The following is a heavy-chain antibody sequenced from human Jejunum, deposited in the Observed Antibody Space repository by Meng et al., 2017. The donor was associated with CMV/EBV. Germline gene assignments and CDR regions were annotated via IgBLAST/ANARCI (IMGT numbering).Heavy chain of an antibody. CDR1: GSTCGYYG. V-gene: IGHV1-69*04. Sequence: VEVVQGRVEVTQPLSPVRVACKASGSTCGYYGSCSRQQAPEEGLWCVDSIIRNLGIENYAQKSQGRVTITADKSTSAAYMELGSLTSEDTSVYYCARDYFLLAYWGQGTLVTVSS. J-gene: IGHJ4*02. CDR3: ARDYFLLAY. CDR2: IIRNLGIE. D-gene: IGHD3-3*01.